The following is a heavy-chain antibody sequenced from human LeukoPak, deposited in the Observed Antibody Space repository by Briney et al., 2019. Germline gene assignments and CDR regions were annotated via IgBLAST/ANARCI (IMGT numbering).Heavy chain of an antibody. CDR1: GFTFSSYA. CDR2: INGGGGST. J-gene: IGHJ4*02. D-gene: IGHD3-10*01. Sequence: PGGSLRLSCAASGFTFSSYAMSWVRQAPGKGLEWVAVINGGGGSTYYADSVKGRFTISRDNAKNTLYLQMNSLRVEDTAVYYCTRGPPDGSGNYYPGDFWGQGTLVTVSS. CDR3: TRGPPDGSGNYYPGDF. V-gene: IGHV3-23*01.